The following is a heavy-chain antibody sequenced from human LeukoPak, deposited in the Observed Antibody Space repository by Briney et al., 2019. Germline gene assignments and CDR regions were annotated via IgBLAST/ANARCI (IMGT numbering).Heavy chain of an antibody. CDR3: ARDGYGMDV. CDR2: INWNGGST. V-gene: IGHV3-20*04. CDR1: GFTFDDHD. Sequence: GTGGSLRLSCVASGFTFDDHDMSWVRQAPGKGLEWVSNINWNGGSTGYIDSVKGRFTISRDNAKNSLYLQMNSLRAEDTAVYYCARDGYGMDVWGQGTTVTVSS. J-gene: IGHJ6*02.